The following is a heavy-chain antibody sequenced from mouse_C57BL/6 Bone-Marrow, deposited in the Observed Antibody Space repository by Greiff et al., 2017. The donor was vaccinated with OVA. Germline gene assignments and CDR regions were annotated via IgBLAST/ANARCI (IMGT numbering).Heavy chain of an antibody. CDR1: GFTFSDYY. V-gene: IGHV5-16*01. J-gene: IGHJ2*01. Sequence: EVQRVESEGGLVQPGSSMKLSCTASGFTFSDYYMAWVRQVPEKGLEWVANINYDGSSTYYLDSLKSRFIISRDNAKNILYLQISSLKSEDTATYYCAREVYYDYDYFDYWGQGTTLTVSS. D-gene: IGHD2-4*01. CDR3: AREVYYDYDYFDY. CDR2: INYDGSST.